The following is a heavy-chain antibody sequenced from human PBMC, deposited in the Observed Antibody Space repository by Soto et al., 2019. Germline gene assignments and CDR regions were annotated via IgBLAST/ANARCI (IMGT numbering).Heavy chain of an antibody. CDR2: IFYRSQWYS. CDR3: DCGGREFERG. Sequence: PSQTLSLTCAISGDYVSSNTATWNWIRQSPSRGLEWLGRIFYRSQWYSNYAVSVKSRITINPDTSKKQFSLQLNSVTPEDAAISSGDCGGREFERGWGQGTLVTVSS. V-gene: IGHV6-1*01. D-gene: IGHD3-16*01. J-gene: IGHJ4*02. CDR1: GDYVSSNTAT.